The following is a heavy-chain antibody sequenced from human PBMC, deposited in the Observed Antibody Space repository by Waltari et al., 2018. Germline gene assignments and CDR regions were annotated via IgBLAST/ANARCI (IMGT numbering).Heavy chain of an antibody. CDR1: GFTSFNYF. Sequence: EVQLVESGGGLVQPGGSLRLSCAASGFTSFNYFISWVSQAPGKGLEWSSASSDGGGYTYYADSVEGRFTISRDSSKNTIYLQMNSLRVEDTALYYCAKGFEDLLPFDHWGQGTQVTVSS. CDR3: AKGFEDLLPFDH. J-gene: IGHJ4*02. CDR2: SSDGGGYT. D-gene: IGHD2-21*01. V-gene: IGHV3-23*04.